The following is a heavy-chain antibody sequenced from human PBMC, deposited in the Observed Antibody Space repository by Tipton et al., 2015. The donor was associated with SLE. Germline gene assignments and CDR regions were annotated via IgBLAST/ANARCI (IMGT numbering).Heavy chain of an antibody. J-gene: IGHJ4*02. CDR3: ARVSGEGGYFDY. V-gene: IGHV4-34*01. D-gene: IGHD3-10*01. CDR2: INHSGST. Sequence: TLSLTCAVYGGSFSGYYWSWIRQPPGKGLEWIGEINHSGSTKYNPSLKSRVTISVDTSKNQFSLKLGSVTAADTAVYYCARVSGEGGYFDYWGQGTLVTVSS. CDR1: GGSFSGYY.